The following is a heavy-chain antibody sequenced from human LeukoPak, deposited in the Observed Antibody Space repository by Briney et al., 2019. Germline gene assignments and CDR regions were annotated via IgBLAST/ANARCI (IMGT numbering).Heavy chain of an antibody. V-gene: IGHV3-23*01. Sequence: GSLRLSCAASGFTFSSYAMSWVRQAPGKGLEWVSSITVSAGSTYYADSVKGRFTISRDNSKNTLYLQTNTLRAEDTAVYYCAKIPPPRFLEWLFHYYGMDVWGQGTTVTVSS. CDR3: AKIPPPRFLEWLFHYYGMDV. CDR2: ITVSAGST. D-gene: IGHD3-3*01. J-gene: IGHJ6*02. CDR1: GFTFSSYA.